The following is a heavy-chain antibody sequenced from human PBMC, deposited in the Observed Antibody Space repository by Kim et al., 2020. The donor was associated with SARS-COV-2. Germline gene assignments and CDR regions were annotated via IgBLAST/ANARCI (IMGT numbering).Heavy chain of an antibody. CDR3: ARGLATTVTTPFDP. CDR1: GGSISSGGYY. J-gene: IGHJ5*02. V-gene: IGHV4-31*03. CDR2: IYYSGST. D-gene: IGHD4-4*01. Sequence: SETLSLTCTVSGGSISSGGYYWSWIRQHPGKGLEWIGYIYYSGSTYYNPSLKSRVTISVDTSKNQFSLKLSSVTAADTAVYYCARGLATTVTTPFDPWGQGTLVTVSS.